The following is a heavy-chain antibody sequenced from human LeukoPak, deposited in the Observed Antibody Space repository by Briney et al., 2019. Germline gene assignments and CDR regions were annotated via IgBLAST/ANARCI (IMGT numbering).Heavy chain of an antibody. D-gene: IGHD3-10*01. Sequence: ASVKVSCKASGYTFTGYYMHWVRQAPGQGLEWMGWINPNSGGTKYAQKFQGRVTMTRGTSLSTAYMELSRLRSDDTAVYYCARDRITMVRGVTTYYYYYMDVWGKGTTVTISS. V-gene: IGHV1-2*02. J-gene: IGHJ6*03. CDR2: INPNSGGT. CDR3: ARDRITMVRGVTTYYYYYMDV. CDR1: GYTFTGYY.